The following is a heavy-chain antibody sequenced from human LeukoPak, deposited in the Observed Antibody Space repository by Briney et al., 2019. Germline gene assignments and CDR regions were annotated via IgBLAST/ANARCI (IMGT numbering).Heavy chain of an antibody. V-gene: IGHV4-61*02. Sequence: SETLSLTCTVSGGSLSSGNYYWNWIRQPAGKGLEWIGRIYTSGGTNYNPSLKSRVTISLDTSKNHCSLKLTSVTAADTAAYYCARRTNGFDIWGQGTMVTVSS. J-gene: IGHJ3*02. CDR1: GGSLSSGNYY. CDR2: IYTSGGT. D-gene: IGHD3/OR15-3a*01. CDR3: ARRTNGFDI.